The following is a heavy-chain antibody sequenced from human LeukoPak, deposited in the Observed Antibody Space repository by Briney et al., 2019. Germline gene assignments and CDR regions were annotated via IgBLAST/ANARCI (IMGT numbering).Heavy chain of an antibody. V-gene: IGHV1-2*04. D-gene: IGHD5-24*01. CDR3: AREVWEMATIQNYFDY. Sequence: ASVKVSCKASGYTFTVYYMHWVRQAPGQGLEWMGWINPNSGGTNYAQKFQGWVTMTRDTSISTAYMELSRLRSDDTAVYYCAREVWEMATIQNYFDYWGQGTLVTVSS. CDR1: GYTFTVYY. J-gene: IGHJ4*02. CDR2: INPNSGGT.